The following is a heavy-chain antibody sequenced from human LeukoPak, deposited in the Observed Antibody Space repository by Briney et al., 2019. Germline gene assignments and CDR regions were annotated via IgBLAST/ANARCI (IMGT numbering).Heavy chain of an antibody. Sequence: KPSETLSLTCAVYGGSSSGYYWSWIRQPPGKGLEWIGEINHSGSTNYNPSLKSRVTISVDTSKNQFSLKLSSVTAADTAVYYCARSGAGVVVAPTPFDPWGQGTLVTVSS. D-gene: IGHD2-15*01. CDR2: INHSGST. J-gene: IGHJ5*02. CDR3: ARSGAGVVVAPTPFDP. CDR1: GGSSSGYY. V-gene: IGHV4-34*01.